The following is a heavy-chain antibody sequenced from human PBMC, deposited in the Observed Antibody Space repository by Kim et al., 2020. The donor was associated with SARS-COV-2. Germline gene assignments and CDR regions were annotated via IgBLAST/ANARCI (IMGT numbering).Heavy chain of an antibody. D-gene: IGHD6-6*01. CDR2: ST. CDR3: ARDSSSIFDY. V-gene: IGHV4-39*07. J-gene: IGHJ4*02. Sequence: STYYNPSLKSRVTISVDTSKNQFSLKLSSVTAADTAVYYCARDSSSIFDYWGQGTLVTVSS.